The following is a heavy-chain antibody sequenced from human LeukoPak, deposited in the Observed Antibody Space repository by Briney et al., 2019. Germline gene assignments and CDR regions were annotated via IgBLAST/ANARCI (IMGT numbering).Heavy chain of an antibody. V-gene: IGHV1-8*01. Sequence: ASVKVSCKASGYTFTSYDINWVRQATGQGLEWMGWMNPNSGNTGYAQKFQGRVTMTRNTSISTAYMELSSLRAEDTAVYYCARDCGYSSERAFDYWGQGTLVTVSS. D-gene: IGHD6-19*01. J-gene: IGHJ4*02. CDR2: MNPNSGNT. CDR3: ARDCGYSSERAFDY. CDR1: GYTFTSYD.